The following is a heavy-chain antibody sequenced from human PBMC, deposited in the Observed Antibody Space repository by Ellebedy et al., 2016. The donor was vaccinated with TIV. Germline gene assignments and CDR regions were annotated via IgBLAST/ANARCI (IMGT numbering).Heavy chain of an antibody. CDR2: IYYTGST. CDR3: ASVVRGLIGY. CDR1: GGSFSSSSYY. J-gene: IGHJ4*02. Sequence: SETLSLTCTVSGGSFSSSSYYWGWIRQPPGKGLEWIGSIYYTGSTYYNPSLKSRVTISVDKSKSQFSLKLNSVTAADTAVYYCASVVRGLIGYWGQGTLVTVSS. V-gene: IGHV4-39*07. D-gene: IGHD3-10*01.